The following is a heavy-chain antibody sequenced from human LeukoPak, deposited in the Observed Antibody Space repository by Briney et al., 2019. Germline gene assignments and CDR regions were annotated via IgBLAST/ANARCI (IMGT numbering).Heavy chain of an antibody. Sequence: SETLSLTCTVSGGSVSSGGYYWSWLRQPPGKGLEWIGYIYYSGSTNYHPSLKSRVTISVDTSKNQFSLRLSSVTAADTAMYYCAREGGSRDSGYLRPYNFDYWGQGTLVTVSS. CDR3: AREGGSRDSGYLRPYNFDY. D-gene: IGHD3-22*01. CDR1: GGSVSSGGYY. V-gene: IGHV4-61*08. J-gene: IGHJ4*02. CDR2: IYYSGST.